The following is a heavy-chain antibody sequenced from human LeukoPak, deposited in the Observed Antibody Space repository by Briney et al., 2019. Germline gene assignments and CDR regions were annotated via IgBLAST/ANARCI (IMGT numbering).Heavy chain of an antibody. Sequence: SETLSLTCTVSGGSISSYYWSWIRQPAGKGLEWIGRIYTSGSTNYNPSLNSRVTMSVDTSKNQFSLKLSSVTAADTAVYYCATYYYDSSGYRVFDYWGQGTLVTVSS. V-gene: IGHV4-4*07. CDR2: IYTSGST. D-gene: IGHD3-22*01. J-gene: IGHJ4*02. CDR3: ATYYYDSSGYRVFDY. CDR1: GGSISSYY.